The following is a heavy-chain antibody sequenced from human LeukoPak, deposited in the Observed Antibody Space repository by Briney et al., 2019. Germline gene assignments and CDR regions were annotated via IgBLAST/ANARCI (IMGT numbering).Heavy chain of an antibody. V-gene: IGHV4-31*03. CDR2: IYYSGST. CDR3: ARGGYDILTRFDP. CDR1: GGSIRSGAYY. Sequence: SETLSLTCTVSGGSIRSGAYYWSWIRQHPGKGLEWIGYIYYSGSTYYNPSLKSRVTISVDTSKNQFSLKMSSVTAADTAVYYCARGGYDILTRFDPWGQGTLVTVSS. D-gene: IGHD3-9*01. J-gene: IGHJ5*02.